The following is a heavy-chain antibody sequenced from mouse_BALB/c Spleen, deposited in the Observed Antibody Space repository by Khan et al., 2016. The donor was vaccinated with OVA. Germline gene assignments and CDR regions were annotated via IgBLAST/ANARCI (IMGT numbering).Heavy chain of an antibody. D-gene: IGHD1-1*01. CDR3: ARGNYYGSSSWFGY. J-gene: IGHJ3*01. CDR2: ILPGSGRN. Sequence: QVQLKESGAELMQPGASVKISCKATGYTFSSYWIEWVKQSPGHGLEWIGEILPGSGRNNYNEKFKGKATFTADTSSNTAYMQLSNLTSDDSAVYYCARGNYYGSSSWFGYWGQGTLVTVSA. CDR1: GYTFSSYW. V-gene: IGHV1-9*01.